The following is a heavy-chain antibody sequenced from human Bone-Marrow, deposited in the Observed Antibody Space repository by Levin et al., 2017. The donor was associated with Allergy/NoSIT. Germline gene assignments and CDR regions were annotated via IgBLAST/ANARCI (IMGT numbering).Heavy chain of an antibody. V-gene: IGHV2-5*02. D-gene: IGHD2-8*01. J-gene: IGHJ4*02. Sequence: ASGPTLVKPTQTLTLTCTFSGFSLDASQVGVGWIRQPPGKALEWLALIYWDDDERYSPSLRSRLTITKDTSKSQVVLTMTDMDPMDTATYFCARVQVNANEAFDYWGQGTLVTVSS. CDR2: IYWDDDE. CDR3: ARVQVNANEAFDY. CDR1: GFSLDASQVG.